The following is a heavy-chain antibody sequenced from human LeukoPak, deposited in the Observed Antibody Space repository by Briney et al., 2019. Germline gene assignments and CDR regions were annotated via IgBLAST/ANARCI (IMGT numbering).Heavy chain of an antibody. Sequence: GGSLRLSCAASGFTFNTHGMHWVRQAPGKGLEWVAAIWFDGSVKHYSDAVKGRFTISRDNSLNTPYLQMNSLRVEDTAIYYCAKDAAVQFLEPAFWGQGTLVTVSS. D-gene: IGHD3-3*01. CDR1: GFTFNTHG. CDR2: IWFDGSVK. J-gene: IGHJ4*02. CDR3: AKDAAVQFLEPAF. V-gene: IGHV3-33*06.